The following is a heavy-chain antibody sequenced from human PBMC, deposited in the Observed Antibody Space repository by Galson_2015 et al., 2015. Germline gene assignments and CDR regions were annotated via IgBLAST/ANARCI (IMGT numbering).Heavy chain of an antibody. CDR1: GLTSSSYE. CDR3: VRGGYCSGDLCYNLNAFDI. CDR2: TSSTSRTTI. Sequence: SLRLSCAVSGLTSSSYEMNWVRQVPGKGLEWISYTSSTSRTTIYYADSVKGRFTISRDNAENSLNLQMNSLRAEDTAVYYCVRGGYCSGDLCYNLNAFDIWGQGTMVTVSS. J-gene: IGHJ3*02. D-gene: IGHD2-15*01. V-gene: IGHV3-48*03.